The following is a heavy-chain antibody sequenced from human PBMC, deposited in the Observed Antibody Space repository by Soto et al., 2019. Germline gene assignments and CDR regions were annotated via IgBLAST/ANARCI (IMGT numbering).Heavy chain of an antibody. V-gene: IGHV3-21*01. D-gene: IGHD4-17*01. CDR1: GFTFSTYS. J-gene: IGHJ3*02. Sequence: GGSLRLSCVGSGFTFSTYSINWVRQSPGKGLEWVSSISSRSDIYYADSVKGRFTISRDNAKNSLYLQMNSLRDEDTAVYYCARDQFGATVIQGAFDIWGQGTMVTVSS. CDR2: ISSRSDI. CDR3: ARDQFGATVIQGAFDI.